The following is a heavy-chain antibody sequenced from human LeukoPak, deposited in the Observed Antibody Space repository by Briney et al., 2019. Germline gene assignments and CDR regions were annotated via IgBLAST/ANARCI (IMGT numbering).Heavy chain of an antibody. J-gene: IGHJ1*01. D-gene: IGHD1-26*01. CDR1: GGSISSYY. CDR3: ARALSGTYGLFQH. V-gene: IGHV4-4*07. Sequence: PSETLSLTCTVSGGSISSYYWSWIRQPAGKGLEWIGRIYTSGTANYNPSLKNRFTLSVDTSKNQFSLNLNSVTAADTAVYYCARALSGTYGLFQHWGQGTLVTVSS. CDR2: IYTSGTA.